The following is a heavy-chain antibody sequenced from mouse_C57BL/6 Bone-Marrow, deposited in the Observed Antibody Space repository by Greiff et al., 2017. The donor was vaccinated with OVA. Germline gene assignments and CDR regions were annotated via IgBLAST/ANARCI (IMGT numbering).Heavy chain of an antibody. CDR1: GFTFSSYA. V-gene: IGHV5-4*03. Sequence: EVKLMESGGGLVKPGGSLNLSCAASGFTFSSYAMSWVRQTPEKRLEWVATISDGGSYTYYPDNVKGRFTISRDNAKNNLYLQMSHLKSEDTAMYYCARGAMDYWGQGTSVTVSS. CDR2: ISDGGSYT. J-gene: IGHJ4*01. CDR3: ARGAMDY.